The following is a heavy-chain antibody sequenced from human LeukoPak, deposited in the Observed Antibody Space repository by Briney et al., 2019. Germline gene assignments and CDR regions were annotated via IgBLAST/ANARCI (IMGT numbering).Heavy chain of an antibody. J-gene: IGHJ4*01. V-gene: IGHV4-30-2*01. CDR1: GGSISGGPYS. D-gene: IGHD3-10*01. CDR2: IFQSGNT. Sequence: SRTLSLTCAVSGGSISGGPYSWSWIRQPPGQGLEWIGYIFQSGNTYYNPSLNSRVTMSVDRSKNHFSLTLNSVTAADTAVYYCARGPGGPGMYYFDYWGHGILVTVSS. CDR3: ARGPGGPGMYYFDY.